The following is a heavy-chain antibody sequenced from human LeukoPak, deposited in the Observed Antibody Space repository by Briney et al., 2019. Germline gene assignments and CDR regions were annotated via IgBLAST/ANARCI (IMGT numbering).Heavy chain of an antibody. J-gene: IGHJ4*02. V-gene: IGHV3-21*01. CDR2: ISSSSSYI. Sequence: GGSLRLSCAASGFTFSSYGMNWVRQAPGKGLEWVSSISSSSSYIYYADSVKGRFTISRDNAKNSLYLQMNSLRAEDTAVYYCASPKLGYSYGFFDYWGQGTLVTVSS. D-gene: IGHD5-18*01. CDR1: GFTFSSYG. CDR3: ASPKLGYSYGFFDY.